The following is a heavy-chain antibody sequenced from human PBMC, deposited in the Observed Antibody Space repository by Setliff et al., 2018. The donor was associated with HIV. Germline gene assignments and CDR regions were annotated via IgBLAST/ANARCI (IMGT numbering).Heavy chain of an antibody. J-gene: IGHJ3*02. CDR2: IHYSGST. Sequence: PSETLSLTCTVSGGSISSGVFYWSWIRQFPGKGLEWIGYIHYSGSTYYKPSPRRPVTMSVDTSKNQFSLKLSSVTAADTAVYYCARASAERSAVRGLAIAFDIWGQGTMVTVSS. D-gene: IGHD3-10*01. CDR3: ARASAERSAVRGLAIAFDI. V-gene: IGHV4-31*01. CDR1: GGSISSGVFY.